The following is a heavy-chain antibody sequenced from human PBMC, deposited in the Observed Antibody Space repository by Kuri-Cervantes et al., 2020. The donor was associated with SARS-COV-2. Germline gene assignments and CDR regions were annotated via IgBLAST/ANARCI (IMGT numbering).Heavy chain of an antibody. CDR2: ISGSGGST. J-gene: IGHJ4*02. Sequence: GGSLRLSCAASGFTFGSYAMSWVRQAPGKGLEWVSAISGSGGSTYYADSVKGWFTISRDNSKNTLYLQMNSLRAEDTAVYYCAKGPIVVVITYFDYWGQGTLVTVS. CDR3: AKGPIVVVITYFDY. CDR1: GFTFGSYA. D-gene: IGHD3-22*01. V-gene: IGHV3-23*01.